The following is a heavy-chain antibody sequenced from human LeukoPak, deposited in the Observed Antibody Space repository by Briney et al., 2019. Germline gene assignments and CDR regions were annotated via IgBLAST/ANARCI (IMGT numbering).Heavy chain of an antibody. Sequence: SETLSLTCTVSGGSISSYYWSWIRQPPGKGLEWIGYIYYSGSTNYNPSLKSRVTISVDTSKNQFSLKLSSVTAADTAVYYCARLNGDYTCYYYYYGMDVWGQGTTVTVSS. J-gene: IGHJ6*02. CDR2: IYYSGST. CDR1: GGSISSYY. CDR3: ARLNGDYTCYYYYYGMDV. V-gene: IGHV4-59*08. D-gene: IGHD4-17*01.